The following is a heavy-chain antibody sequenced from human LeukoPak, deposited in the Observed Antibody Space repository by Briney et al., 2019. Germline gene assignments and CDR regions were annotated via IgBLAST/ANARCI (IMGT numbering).Heavy chain of an antibody. V-gene: IGHV1-69*01. D-gene: IGHD4-23*01. CDR3: ARELGNPPNYYMDV. CDR2: IIPIFGTA. CDR1: GGTFSSYA. J-gene: IGHJ6*03. Sequence: ASVKVSCKASGGTFSSYAISWVRQAPGQGLEWMGGIIPIFGTANYAQKFQGRVTITAGESTSTAYMELSSLRSEDTAVYYCARELGNPPNYYMDVWGKGTTVTVSS.